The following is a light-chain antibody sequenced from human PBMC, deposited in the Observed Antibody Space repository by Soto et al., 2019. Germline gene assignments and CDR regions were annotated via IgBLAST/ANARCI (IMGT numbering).Light chain of an antibody. CDR2: GNS. CDR3: QSYDSSLSVV. Sequence: QSVLTQPPSVSGAPGQRVTISCTGSSSNIGAGYDVHWYQQFPGIAPKLLIYGNSNRPSGVPDRFSGSKSGTSASLAITGLQPEDEADYYCQSYDSSLSVVFGGGIKLTVL. J-gene: IGLJ2*01. CDR1: SSNIGAGYD. V-gene: IGLV1-40*01.